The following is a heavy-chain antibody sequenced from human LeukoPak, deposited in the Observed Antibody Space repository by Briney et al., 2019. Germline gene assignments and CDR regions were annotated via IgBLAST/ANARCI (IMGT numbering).Heavy chain of an antibody. V-gene: IGHV3-74*01. D-gene: IGHD3-22*01. Sequence: PGGSLRLSCAASGFTFSSYWMHWVRQAPGKGLVWVSRINSDGSSASYADSVKGRFTISRDNAKNTLYLQMNSLRAEDTAVYYCARYDGYCYAFDYWGQGTLVTVSS. CDR3: ARYDGYCYAFDY. CDR2: INSDGSSA. J-gene: IGHJ4*02. CDR1: GFTFSSYW.